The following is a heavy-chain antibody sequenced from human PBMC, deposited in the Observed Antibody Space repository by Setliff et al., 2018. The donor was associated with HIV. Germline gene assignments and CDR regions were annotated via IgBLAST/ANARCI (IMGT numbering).Heavy chain of an antibody. D-gene: IGHD3-10*01. CDR3: ARDAYGSQSYNKNWFDP. Sequence: ASVKVSCKAFGYTFTSYCIHWVRQAPGQGLEWLGMVNPSGGSIAYAQRFQGRVTMTRDTSTNTVYMDLSGLRSDDTAIYFCARDAYGSQSYNKNWFDPWGQGTLVTVSS. V-gene: IGHV1-46*01. CDR1: GYTFTSYC. J-gene: IGHJ5*02. CDR2: VNPSGGSI.